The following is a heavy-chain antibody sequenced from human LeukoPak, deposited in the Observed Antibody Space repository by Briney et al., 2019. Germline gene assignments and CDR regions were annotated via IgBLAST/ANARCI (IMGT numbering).Heavy chain of an antibody. Sequence: ASVKVSCKASGYSFSDYYMHWVRQAPGQGLEWMGWIHPNSGAANYAQKFQGRVTMTRDTSISTTYMELSRLRSDDTAVYYCATVSYGDYDDYWGQGNLVTVSS. CDR3: ATVSYGDYDDY. D-gene: IGHD4-17*01. CDR1: GYSFSDYY. V-gene: IGHV1-2*02. J-gene: IGHJ4*02. CDR2: IHPNSGAA.